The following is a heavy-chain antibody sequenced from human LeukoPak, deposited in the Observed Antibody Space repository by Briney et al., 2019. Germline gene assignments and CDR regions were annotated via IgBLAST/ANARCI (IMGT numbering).Heavy chain of an antibody. V-gene: IGHV4-34*01. CDR2: INHSGST. CDR3: ARHGVGYCSSTSCYAGDYYYYYMDV. CDR1: GGSVSDYY. J-gene: IGHJ6*03. Sequence: SETLSLTCTVSGGSVSDYYWSWIRQPPGKGLEWIGEINHSGSTNYNPSLKSRVTISVDTSKNQFSLKLSSVTAADTAVYYCARHGVGYCSSTSCYAGDYYYYYMDVWGKGTTATISS. D-gene: IGHD2-2*01.